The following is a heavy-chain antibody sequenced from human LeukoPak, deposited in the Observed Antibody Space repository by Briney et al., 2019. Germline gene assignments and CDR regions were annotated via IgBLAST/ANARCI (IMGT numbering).Heavy chain of an antibody. V-gene: IGHV4-59*10. CDR1: GGSFSGYY. Sequence: PSETLSLTCAVYGGSFSGYYWSWIRQPAGKGLEWIGRVYTSGSTNYNPSLKSRVTMSVDTSKNQISLKLSSVTAADTAVYYCARGIGYVNFDYWGQGTLVTVSS. J-gene: IGHJ4*02. D-gene: IGHD5-12*01. CDR3: ARGIGYVNFDY. CDR2: VYTSGST.